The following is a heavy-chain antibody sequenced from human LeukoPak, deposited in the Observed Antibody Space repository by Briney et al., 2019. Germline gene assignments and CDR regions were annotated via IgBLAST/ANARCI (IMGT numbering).Heavy chain of an antibody. V-gene: IGHV4-4*09. Sequence: TSETLSLTCTVSGGSISSYYWSWVRQPPGKGLEWIGYIYTSGSTNYNPSLKSRVTISVDTSKNQFSLKLSSVTAADTAVYYCARSEYYFDYWGQGTLVTVSS. J-gene: IGHJ4*02. CDR1: GGSISSYY. CDR3: ARSEYYFDY. CDR2: IYTSGST.